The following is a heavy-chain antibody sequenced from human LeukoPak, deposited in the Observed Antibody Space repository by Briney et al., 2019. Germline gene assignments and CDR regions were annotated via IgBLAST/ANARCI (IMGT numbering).Heavy chain of an antibody. J-gene: IGHJ4*02. V-gene: IGHV4-39*07. D-gene: IGHD3-9*01. CDR3: ARVIRYFDWFRRGYFDY. CDR2: IYYSGST. Sequence: SETLSLTCTVSGGSISSSSYYWGWIRQPPGKGLEWVGSIYYSGSTYYNPSLKSRVTISVDTSKNQFSLKLRSVTAADTAVYYCARVIRYFDWFRRGYFDYWGQGTLVTVSS. CDR1: GGSISSSSYY.